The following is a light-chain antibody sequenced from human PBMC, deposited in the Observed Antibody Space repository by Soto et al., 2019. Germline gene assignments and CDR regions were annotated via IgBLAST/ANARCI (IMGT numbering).Light chain of an antibody. J-gene: IGLJ1*01. CDR2: EVS. V-gene: IGLV2-14*01. Sequence: QSALTQPASVSASPGQSITISCAGTSSDVGGYNYVSWYQQYSVKAPKLIIYEVSIRPSGISNRFSGSKSGSTASLTISGLQAEDEADYYCTSYTRSNTYVFGGGTKVTVL. CDR3: TSYTRSNTYV. CDR1: SSDVGGYNY.